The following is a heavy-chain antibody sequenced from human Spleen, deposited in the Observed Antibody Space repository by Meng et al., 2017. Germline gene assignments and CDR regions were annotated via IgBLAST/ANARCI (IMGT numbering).Heavy chain of an antibody. V-gene: IGHV3-7*01. CDR3: ASHLADGYYYDSSGYYDAFDI. D-gene: IGHD3-22*01. CDR2: IKQDGSEK. CDR1: GFTFSSYW. J-gene: IGHJ3*02. Sequence: GGSLRLSCAASGFTFSSYWMSWVRQAPGKGLEWVANIKQDGSEKYYVDSVKGRFTISRDNAKNSLYLQMNSLRAEDTAVYYCASHLADGYYYDSSGYYDAFDIWGQGTMVTVSS.